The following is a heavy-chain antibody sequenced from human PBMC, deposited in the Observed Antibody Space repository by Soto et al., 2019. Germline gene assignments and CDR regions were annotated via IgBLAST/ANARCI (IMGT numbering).Heavy chain of an antibody. CDR1: GFTFSSYG. CDR3: AKEYYGSGSRTVGDY. V-gene: IGHV3-30*18. J-gene: IGHJ4*02. CDR2: ISYDGSNK. D-gene: IGHD3-10*01. Sequence: GGSLRLSCAASGFTFSSYGMHWVRQAPGKGLEWVAVISYDGSNKYYADSVKGRFTISRDNSKNTLYLQMNSLRAEDTAVYYCAKEYYGSGSRTVGDYWGQGTLVTVSS.